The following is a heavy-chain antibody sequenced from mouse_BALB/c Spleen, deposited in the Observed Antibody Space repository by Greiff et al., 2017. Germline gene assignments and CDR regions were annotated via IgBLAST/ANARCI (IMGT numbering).Heavy chain of an antibody. CDR3: NAARATWAMDY. V-gene: IGHV14-4*02. J-gene: IGHJ4*01. D-gene: IGHD3-1*01. CDR1: GFNIKDYY. CDR2: IDPENGDT. Sequence: EVQLQQSGAELVRSGASVKLSCTASGFNIKDYYMHWVKQRPEQGLEWIGWIDPENGDTEYAPKFQGKATMTADTSSNTAYLQLSSLTSEDTAVYYCNAARATWAMDYWGQGTSVTVSS.